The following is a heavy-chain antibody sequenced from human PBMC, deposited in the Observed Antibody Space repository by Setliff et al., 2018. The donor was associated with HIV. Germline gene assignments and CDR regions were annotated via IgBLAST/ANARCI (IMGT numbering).Heavy chain of an antibody. CDR3: ARGGTSTPQSFDY. J-gene: IGHJ4*02. V-gene: IGHV4-39*07. CDR2: IYYSGST. Sequence: SETLSLTCTVSGGSISDSSYYWGWIRQPPGQGLELIGSIYYSGSTYYHPSLKSRVTVSVDTSQRQFSLKLRSVTAADTAGYYCARGGTSTPQSFDYWGQGSLVTVSS. D-gene: IGHD2-2*01. CDR1: GGSISDSSYY.